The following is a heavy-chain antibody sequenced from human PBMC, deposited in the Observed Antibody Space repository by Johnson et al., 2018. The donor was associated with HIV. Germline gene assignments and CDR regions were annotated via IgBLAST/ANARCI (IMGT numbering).Heavy chain of an antibody. D-gene: IGHD1-1*01. CDR2: ISSDGSST. CDR3: ARSGPNWAFDF. J-gene: IGHJ3*01. V-gene: IGHV3-74*01. CDR1: GFSFNNYW. Sequence: VQLVESGGGLVQPGGSLILSCAASGFSFNNYWMHWVRQAPGTGLVWVSRISSDGSSTYYADSVKGRFTISRDNARNTMFVQMNSLRAEDTAVYYCARSGPNWAFDFWGRGTMVTVSS.